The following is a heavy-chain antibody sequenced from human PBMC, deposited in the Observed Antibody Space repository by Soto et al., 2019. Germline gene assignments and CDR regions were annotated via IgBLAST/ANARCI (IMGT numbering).Heavy chain of an antibody. D-gene: IGHD6-6*01. CDR3: ARGRTSSSSRWEYNWFDP. J-gene: IGHJ5*02. CDR1: GGTFSSYA. Sequence: QVQLVQSGAEVKKPGSSVKVSCKASGGTFSSYAISWVRQAPGQGLEWMVGIIPIFGTANYAQKFQGRVTMTADESKITAYMELSSLRSEDTAVYYCARGRTSSSSRWEYNWFDPWGQGTLVTVSS. V-gene: IGHV1-69*12. CDR2: IIPIFGTA.